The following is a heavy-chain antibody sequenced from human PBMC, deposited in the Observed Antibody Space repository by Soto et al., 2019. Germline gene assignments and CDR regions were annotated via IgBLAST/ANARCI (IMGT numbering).Heavy chain of an antibody. Sequence: QVQLVESGGGVVQPGRSLRLSCAASGFTFSSYGMHWVRQAPGKGLEWVAVISYVGTNKYYADSVKGRFTISRDNSKNTLYLQMNSLRAEDTAVYYCAKDGGGSWYSSDGDHFDNWGQGTLVTVSS. CDR3: AKDGGGSWYSSDGDHFDN. V-gene: IGHV3-30*18. CDR1: GFTFSSYG. CDR2: ISYVGTNK. J-gene: IGHJ4*02. D-gene: IGHD6-13*01.